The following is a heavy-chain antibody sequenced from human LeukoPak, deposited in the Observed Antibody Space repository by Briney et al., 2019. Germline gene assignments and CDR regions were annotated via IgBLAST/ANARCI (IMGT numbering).Heavy chain of an antibody. CDR2: IYGSGGST. CDR1: GFTFSNYA. Sequence: PGGSLRLSCAASGFTFSNYAMSWVRQAPGEGLEWVSAIYGSGGSTDYADSVKGRFTISRDNSKNALYLQMNSLRAEDTAVYYCARDEEEGYCSSTNCYPQYFQHWGRGTLVAVSS. D-gene: IGHD2-2*01. CDR3: ARDEEEGYCSSTNCYPQYFQH. V-gene: IGHV3-23*01. J-gene: IGHJ1*01.